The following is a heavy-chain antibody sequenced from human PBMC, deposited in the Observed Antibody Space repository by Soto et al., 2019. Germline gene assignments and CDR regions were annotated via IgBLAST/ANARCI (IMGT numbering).Heavy chain of an antibody. CDR2: IYYSGST. CDR3: ARVRKGCVDY. CDR1: GGSISSGGYD. Sequence: QVQLQESGPGLVKPSQTLSLTCTVSGGSISSGGYDWSWIRQHPGKCLEWIGYIYYSGSTHYNPSLKSRVTRSVDTSKNQFSLKLSSVTAADTAVYYCARVRKGCVDYWGQGTLVTVSS. V-gene: IGHV4-31*03. J-gene: IGHJ4*02. D-gene: IGHD2-15*01.